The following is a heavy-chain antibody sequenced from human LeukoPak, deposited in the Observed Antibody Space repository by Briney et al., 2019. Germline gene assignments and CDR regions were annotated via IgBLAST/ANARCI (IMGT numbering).Heavy chain of an antibody. CDR3: AKGQERTRIAARPSALDF. V-gene: IGHV3-23*01. D-gene: IGHD6-6*01. CDR1: GLILTNYA. CDR2: IRGSGATT. Sequence: PGGSLRLSCTASGLILTNYAMTWVRQAPGKGLEWVSTIRGSGATTYYADSVKGRFTISRENSKNTLYLQMSTLRAEDTATYYCAKGQERTRIAARPSALDFWGQGTLVTVSS. J-gene: IGHJ4*02.